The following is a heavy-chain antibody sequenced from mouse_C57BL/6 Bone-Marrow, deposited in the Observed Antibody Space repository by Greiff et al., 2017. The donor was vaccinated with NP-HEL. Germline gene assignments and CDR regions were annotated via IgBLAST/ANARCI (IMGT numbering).Heavy chain of an antibody. CDR2: IHPSDSDT. CDR3: AKGIDSSAFAY. J-gene: IGHJ3*01. V-gene: IGHV1-74*01. Sequence: QVQLQQPGAELVKPGASVKVSCKASGYTFTSYWMHWVKQRPGHGLEWIGRIHPSDSDTNYNQKFKGKATLTVDKSSSTAYMKRRSLTSEDSAVYYCAKGIDSSAFAYWGQGTLVTVSA. D-gene: IGHD1-1*01. CDR1: GYTFTSYW.